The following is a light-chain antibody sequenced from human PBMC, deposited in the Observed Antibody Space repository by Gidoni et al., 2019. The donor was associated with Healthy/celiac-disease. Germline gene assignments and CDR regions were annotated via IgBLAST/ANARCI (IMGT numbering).Light chain of an antibody. J-gene: IGLJ2*01. V-gene: IGLV1-47*01. CDR3: AAWDDSLSGPV. CDR1: SPNIGSND. Sequence: QSVLTQPPSASGTTGQRVTISCSGNSPNIGSNDVYCYQQLPGTAPKLLIYRNNQRPSGVPDRFSGSKSGTSASLGISGLRSEDEADYYCAAWDDSLSGPVFGGGTKLTVL. CDR2: RNN.